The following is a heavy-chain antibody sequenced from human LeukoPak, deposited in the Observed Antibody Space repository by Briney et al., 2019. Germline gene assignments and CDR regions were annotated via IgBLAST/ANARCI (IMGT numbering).Heavy chain of an antibody. CDR2: IYSSGST. J-gene: IGHJ5*02. V-gene: IGHV4-59*01. Sequence: PSETLSLTCTVSGGSISGYYWTWIRQPPGKGLEWIGCIYSSGSTSYKPSLKSRITILVDTSKTQFSLNLSSVTAADTAVYYCVRGKAAAGAIWFDPWGQGTLVTVSS. D-gene: IGHD6-13*01. CDR1: GGSISGYY. CDR3: VRGKAAAGAIWFDP.